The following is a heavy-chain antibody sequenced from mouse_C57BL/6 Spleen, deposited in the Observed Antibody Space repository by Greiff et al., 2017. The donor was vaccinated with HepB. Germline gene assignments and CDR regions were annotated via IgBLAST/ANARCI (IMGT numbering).Heavy chain of an antibody. CDR1: GYTFTSYG. CDR3: ARRDYGSSSSMDY. Sequence: EVKLMESGAELVRPGSSVKMSCKTSGYTFTSYGINWVKQRPGQGLEWIGYIYIGNGYTEYNEKFKGKATLTSDTSSSTAYMQLSSLTSEDSAIYFCARRDYGSSSSMDYWGQGTSVTVSS. D-gene: IGHD1-1*01. V-gene: IGHV1-58*01. CDR2: IYIGNGYT. J-gene: IGHJ4*01.